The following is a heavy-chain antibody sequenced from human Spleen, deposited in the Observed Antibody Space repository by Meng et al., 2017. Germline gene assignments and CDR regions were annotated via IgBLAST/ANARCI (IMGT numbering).Heavy chain of an antibody. CDR2: ISGSGGST. CDR1: GFTFSSYA. D-gene: IGHD1-1*01. V-gene: IGHV3-23*01. Sequence: GESLKISCAASGFTFSSYAMSWVRQAPGKGLEWVSAISGSGGSTYYADSVKGRFTISRDNSKNTLYLQMNSLGAEDTAVYFCAKEEVPNDYWGQGTLVTVSS. J-gene: IGHJ4*02. CDR3: AKEEVPNDY.